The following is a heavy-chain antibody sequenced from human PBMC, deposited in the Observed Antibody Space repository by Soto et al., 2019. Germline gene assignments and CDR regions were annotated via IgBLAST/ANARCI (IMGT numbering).Heavy chain of an antibody. D-gene: IGHD3-22*01. CDR2: ISGSGGST. J-gene: IGHJ4*02. CDR3: AKELPHAMIVVVRAFFDY. V-gene: IGHV3-23*01. Sequence: GSLRLSCAASGFTFSSYAMSWVRQAPGKGLEWVSAISGSGGSTYYADSVKGRFTISRDNSKNTLYLQMNSLRAEDTAVYYCAKELPHAMIVVVRAFFDYWGQGTLVTVSS. CDR1: GFTFSSYA.